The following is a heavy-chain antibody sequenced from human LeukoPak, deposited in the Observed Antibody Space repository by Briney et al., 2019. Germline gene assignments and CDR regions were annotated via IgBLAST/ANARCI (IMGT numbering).Heavy chain of an antibody. Sequence: ASVKVSCKASGYTFTSYYMHWVRQAPGQGLEWMGIMNPSGSTSYGQKFQGRVTMTRDTSTSTLYMELSSLRSEDTAVYYCARVYGGSWGYFDYGGQGTLVTVSS. CDR3: ARVYGGSWGYFDY. V-gene: IGHV1-46*01. CDR1: GYTFTSYY. J-gene: IGHJ4*02. CDR2: MNPSGST. D-gene: IGHD6-13*01.